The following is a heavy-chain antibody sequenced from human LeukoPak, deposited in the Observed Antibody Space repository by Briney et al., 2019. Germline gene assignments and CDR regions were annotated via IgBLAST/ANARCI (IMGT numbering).Heavy chain of an antibody. D-gene: IGHD1-26*01. CDR1: GFTVSSNY. CDR3: AKDLHSGSYYVFDY. CDR2: IYSGGST. V-gene: IGHV3-53*05. Sequence: GGSLRLSCAASGFTVSSNYMSWVRQAPGKGLEWVSVIYSGGSTYYADSVKGRFTISRDNSKNTLYLQMNSLRTEDTAVYYCAKDLHSGSYYVFDYWGQGTLVTVSS. J-gene: IGHJ4*02.